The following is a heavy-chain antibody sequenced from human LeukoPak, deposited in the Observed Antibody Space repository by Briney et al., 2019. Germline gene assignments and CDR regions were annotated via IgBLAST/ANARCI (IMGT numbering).Heavy chain of an antibody. D-gene: IGHD2-15*01. CDR1: GFTFDDYA. V-gene: IGHV3-9*01. CDR3: AREMAATRPFDY. Sequence: TGGSLRLSCAASGFTFDDYAMHWVRQAPGKGLEWVSGISWNSGSIGYADSVKGRFTISRDNAKNSLYLQMNSLRAEDTAVYYCAREMAATRPFDYWGQGTLVTVSS. CDR2: ISWNSGSI. J-gene: IGHJ4*02.